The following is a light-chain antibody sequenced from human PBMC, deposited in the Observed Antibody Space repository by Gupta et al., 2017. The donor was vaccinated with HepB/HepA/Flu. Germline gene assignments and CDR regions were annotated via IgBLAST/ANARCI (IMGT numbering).Light chain of an antibody. CDR2: GAF. CDR3: QQYNNVPIT. CDR1: QDINNY. J-gene: IGKJ5*01. Sequence: DIQMTKPPSSLSASVGDRVTITCQASQDINNYLNWYQQKPGKAPKLLMYGAFRLQTGVPPRFSGSASGTHFTFTISSLQPEDIATYYCQQYNNVPITFGQGTRLEIK. V-gene: IGKV1-33*01.